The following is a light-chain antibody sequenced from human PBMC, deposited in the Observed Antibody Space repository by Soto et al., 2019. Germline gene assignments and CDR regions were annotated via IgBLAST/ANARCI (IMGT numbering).Light chain of an antibody. CDR3: QQYGSSPWT. CDR2: GAS. J-gene: IGKJ1*01. V-gene: IGKV3-20*01. Sequence: EILLTQSPGTLSLSPGERVTLSCRASQSVSSSYLAWYQQKPGQAPNLLIYGASSRATGIPDRFSGSGSGTDFTLTISRLEPEDSAVYYCQQYGSSPWTFGHGTKVEIK. CDR1: QSVSSSY.